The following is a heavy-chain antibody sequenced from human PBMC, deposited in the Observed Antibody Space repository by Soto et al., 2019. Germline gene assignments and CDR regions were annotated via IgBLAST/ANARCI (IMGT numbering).Heavy chain of an antibody. CDR3: ARHDYGDSFGP. V-gene: IGHV1-69*02. D-gene: IGHD4-17*01. CDR1: GGTFSSYT. J-gene: IGHJ5*02. CDR2: IIPILGIA. Sequence: QVQLVQSGAEVKKPGSSVKVSCKASGGTFSSYTISWVRQAPGQGLEWMGRIIPILGIANYAQKFQGRVTITADKSTSTAYMELISLRSEDTAVYYCARHDYGDSFGPWGQGTLVTVSS.